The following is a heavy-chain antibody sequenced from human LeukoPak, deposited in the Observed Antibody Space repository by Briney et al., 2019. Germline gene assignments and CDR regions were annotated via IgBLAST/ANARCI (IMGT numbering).Heavy chain of an antibody. J-gene: IGHJ4*02. CDR2: MKPNSGQT. CDR1: GYTFSKYD. Sequence: ASVKVSCKTSGYTFSKYDVTWVRQASGQGLEWMGWMKPNSGQTGYAQRFQGRIIMTRITSISTAYMQLNNLTSEDTATYYCARGTPETTYSDFWGQGTLVTVSS. D-gene: IGHD1/OR15-1a*01. V-gene: IGHV1-8*01. CDR3: ARGTPETTYSDF.